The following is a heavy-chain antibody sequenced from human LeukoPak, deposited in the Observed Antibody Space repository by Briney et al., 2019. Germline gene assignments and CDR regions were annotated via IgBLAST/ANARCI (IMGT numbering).Heavy chain of an antibody. CDR3: ARVSLEFGELLWGSWFDP. V-gene: IGHV1-2*02. D-gene: IGHD3-10*01. CDR1: GYTFTGYY. CDR2: INPNSGGT. J-gene: IGHJ5*02. Sequence: ASVKVSCKASGYTFTGYYMHWVRQAPGQGLEWMGWINPNSGGTNYAQKFQGRVTMTRDTSISTAYMELSRLRSDDTAVYYCARVSLEFGELLWGSWFDPWGQGTLVTVSS.